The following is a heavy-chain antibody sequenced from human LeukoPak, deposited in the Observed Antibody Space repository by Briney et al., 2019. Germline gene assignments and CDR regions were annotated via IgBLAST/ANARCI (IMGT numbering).Heavy chain of an antibody. Sequence: GGSLRLSCAASGFTFSSYGMHWVRQAPGKGLEWVSGISTSGDSTYYAESVKGRFTISRDNSKNTLYLQMNSLRAEDTAVYYCAKAEGMTTVITPFDYWGQGTLVTVSS. V-gene: IGHV3-23*01. CDR2: ISTSGDST. J-gene: IGHJ4*02. D-gene: IGHD4-23*01. CDR1: GFTFSSYG. CDR3: AKAEGMTTVITPFDY.